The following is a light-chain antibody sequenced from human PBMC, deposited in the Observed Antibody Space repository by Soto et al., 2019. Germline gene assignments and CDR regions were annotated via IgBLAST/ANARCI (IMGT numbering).Light chain of an antibody. J-gene: IGLJ2*01. CDR3: QTWGTGTVV. Sequence: QSVLTQSPSASASLGASVKLTCTLSSGHSSYAIAWHQQQQEKGPRYLMKLNSDGSHSKGDGIPDRFSGSSSGAERYLTISSLQSEDEADYYCQTWGTGTVVFGGGTKLTVL. CDR1: SGHSSYA. V-gene: IGLV4-69*01. CDR2: LNSDGSH.